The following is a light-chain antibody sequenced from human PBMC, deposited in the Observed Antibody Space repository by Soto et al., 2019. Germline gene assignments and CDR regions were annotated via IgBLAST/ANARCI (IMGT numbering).Light chain of an antibody. V-gene: IGKV3-20*01. CDR2: GAS. Sequence: EIVLTQSPDILSLSPGERAILSCRASQSVSSYLAWYQQKPGQAPRLLIYGASNRATGIPDRFSGSGSGTDFTLTISRLEPEDFAVYYCQQYGSSGTFGQGTKVDIK. J-gene: IGKJ1*01. CDR3: QQYGSSGT. CDR1: QSVSSY.